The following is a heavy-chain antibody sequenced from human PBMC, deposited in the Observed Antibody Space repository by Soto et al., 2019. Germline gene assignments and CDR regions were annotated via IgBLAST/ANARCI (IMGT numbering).Heavy chain of an antibody. D-gene: IGHD3-3*02. V-gene: IGHV4-31*03. CDR1: GGPISSGGYY. J-gene: IGHJ5*02. CDR3: ARESQPYISSQGVWFGP. Sequence: SETLSLTCTVSGGPISSGGYYWSCIRQHPLKGLEWIWNIYYSGNSHYSPSLRSRLTISIDTSKNQFSLRLSSVNAADTAVYYCARESQPYISSQGVWFGPWGQGTLVTVSS. CDR2: IYYSGNS.